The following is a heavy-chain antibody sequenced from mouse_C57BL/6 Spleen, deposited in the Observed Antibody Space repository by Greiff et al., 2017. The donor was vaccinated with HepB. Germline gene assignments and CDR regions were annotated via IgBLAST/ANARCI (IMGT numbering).Heavy chain of an antibody. CDR3: ASVYEAWFAY. D-gene: IGHD2-12*01. V-gene: IGHV5-4*03. CDR2: ISDGGSYT. J-gene: IGHJ3*01. CDR1: GFTFSSYA. Sequence: EVKLMESGGGLVKPGGSLKLSCAASGFTFSSYAMSWVRQTPEKRLEWVATISDGGSYTYYPDNVKGRFTISRDNAKNNLYLQMSHLKSEDTAMYYCASVYEAWFAYWGQGTLVTVSA.